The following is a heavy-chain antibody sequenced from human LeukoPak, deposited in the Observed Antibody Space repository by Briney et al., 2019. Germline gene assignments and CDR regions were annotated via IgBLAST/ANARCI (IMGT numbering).Heavy chain of an antibody. D-gene: IGHD3-10*01. Sequence: SETLSLTCTVSGGSISSSSYYWGWIRQPPGKGLEWIGSIYYSGSTYYNPSLKSRVTISVDTSKNQFSLKLSSVTAADTAVYYCARDGFPLIWFGVPDYYMDVWGKGTTVTVSS. CDR3: ARDGFPLIWFGVPDYYMDV. CDR1: GGSISSSSYY. V-gene: IGHV4-39*07. J-gene: IGHJ6*03. CDR2: IYYSGST.